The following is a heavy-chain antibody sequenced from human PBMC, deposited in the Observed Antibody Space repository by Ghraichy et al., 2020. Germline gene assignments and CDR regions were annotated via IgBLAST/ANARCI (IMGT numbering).Heavy chain of an antibody. Sequence: SETLSLTCAVYGGSFSGYYWSWIRQPPGKGLEWIGEINHSGSTNYNPSLKSRVTISVDKSKNQFSLKLSSVTAAATAVYYCARGREESRIAVRGFDYWGQGTLVTVSS. V-gene: IGHV4-34*01. J-gene: IGHJ4*02. D-gene: IGHD6-6*01. CDR1: GGSFSGYY. CDR3: ARGREESRIAVRGFDY. CDR2: INHSGST.